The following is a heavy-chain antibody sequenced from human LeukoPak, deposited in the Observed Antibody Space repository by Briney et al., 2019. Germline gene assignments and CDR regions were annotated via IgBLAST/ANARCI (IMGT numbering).Heavy chain of an antibody. CDR3: ARQVMWIQLWLSSVLNRFDP. J-gene: IGHJ5*02. D-gene: IGHD5-18*01. CDR2: IYYSGST. Sequence: SETLSLTCTVSGGSISSSSYYWDWIRQPPGKGLEWIGSIYYSGSTYYNPSLKSRVTISVGTSKNQFSLKLSPVTAADTAVYYGARQVMWIQLWLSSVLNRFDPWGQGTLVTVSS. CDR1: GGSISSSSYY. V-gene: IGHV4-39*01.